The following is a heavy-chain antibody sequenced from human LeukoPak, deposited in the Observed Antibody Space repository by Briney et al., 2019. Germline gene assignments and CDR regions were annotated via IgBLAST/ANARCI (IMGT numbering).Heavy chain of an antibody. CDR1: GYTFTVYY. D-gene: IGHD3-9*01. CDR2: INPNSGGT. V-gene: IGHV1-2*02. CDR3: ARDLRYPFGGFDP. J-gene: IGHJ5*02. Sequence: ASVKVSCMASGYTFTVYYMHWVRQAPGQGREWMGWINPNSGGTNYAQKFQGRVTMTRDTSISTAYMELSRLRSDDTAVYYCARDLRYPFGGFDPWGQGTLVTVSS.